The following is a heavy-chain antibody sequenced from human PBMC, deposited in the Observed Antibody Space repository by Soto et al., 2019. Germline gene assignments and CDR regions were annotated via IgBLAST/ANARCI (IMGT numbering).Heavy chain of an antibody. V-gene: IGHV3-23*01. CDR2: ISGSGGST. J-gene: IGHJ6*02. CDR3: ANCRARGCYYYNCYDMDV. CDR1: GFTFSSYA. D-gene: IGHD3-3*01. Sequence: GSLRLSCAGSGFTFSSYAMSWVRQAPGKGLEWVSAISGSGGSTYYADAVKGRFTISRDNSKNTLYLQMNSLRADDTAVYYGANCRARGCYYYNCYDMDVWGQGTTVTVSS.